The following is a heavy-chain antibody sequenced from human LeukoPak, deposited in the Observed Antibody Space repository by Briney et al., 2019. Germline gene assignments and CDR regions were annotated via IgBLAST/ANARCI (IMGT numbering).Heavy chain of an antibody. Sequence: SVMVSCKASGGTFSSYAISWVRQAPGQGLEWMGGIIPILGTASYAQKFQGRVTITADESTSTAYMELSSLRSEDTAVYYCARDTIVGAPSTFVWGQGTTVTVSS. CDR1: GGTFSSYA. J-gene: IGHJ6*02. CDR2: IIPILGTA. D-gene: IGHD1-26*01. V-gene: IGHV1-69*13. CDR3: ARDTIVGAPSTFV.